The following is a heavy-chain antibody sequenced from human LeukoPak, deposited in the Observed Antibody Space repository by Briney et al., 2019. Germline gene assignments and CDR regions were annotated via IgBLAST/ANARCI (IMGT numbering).Heavy chain of an antibody. CDR3: TKDISSGRPAPYGMDV. D-gene: IGHD3-10*01. CDR2: INWNSDTI. V-gene: IGHV3-9*01. CDR1: GFIFGAYC. Sequence: QPGRSLRLSCAASGFIFGAYCMHWVRQPPGKGLEWVSGINWNSDTIHYADSVRGRFTISRDNAKNTLYLQMNSLRVEDTAFYFCTKDISSGRPAPYGMDVWGRGTTVTVSS. J-gene: IGHJ6*02.